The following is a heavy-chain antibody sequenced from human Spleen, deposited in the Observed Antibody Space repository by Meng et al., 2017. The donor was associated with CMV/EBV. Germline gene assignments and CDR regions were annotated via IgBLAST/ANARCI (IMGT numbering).Heavy chain of an antibody. CDR2: ISGYNGKT. D-gene: IGHD3-16*01. CDR3: ARDLESTGEHPSFDY. CDR1: GYPFTTYG. J-gene: IGHJ4*02. Sequence: QVRLVQSGPEVKKPGASVKVSCKASGYPFTTYGIGWVRQAPGQGLEWMGWISGYNGKTDYAQKFQGRVTLTTDTSTDTAYMDLRSLRSDDTAVYYCARDLESTGEHPSFDYWGQGTLVTVSS. V-gene: IGHV1-18*01.